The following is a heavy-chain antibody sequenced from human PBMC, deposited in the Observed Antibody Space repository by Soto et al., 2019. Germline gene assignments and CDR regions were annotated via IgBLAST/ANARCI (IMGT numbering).Heavy chain of an antibody. V-gene: IGHV4-34*02. CDR3: SRGTFSRAVGATNPSR. CDR2: IYPSENT. Sequence: QVQLQQWGAGLLKPSETLSLTCAVNGGSFSGDYWTWIRQSPGKGLEWIGEIYPSENTNYNPSLKTRVTMSADTSKNQFSLKLSSVTAADTATYYCSRGTFSRAVGATNPSRWGQGTLVTVSS. D-gene: IGHD1-26*01. CDR1: GGSFSGDY. J-gene: IGHJ4*02.